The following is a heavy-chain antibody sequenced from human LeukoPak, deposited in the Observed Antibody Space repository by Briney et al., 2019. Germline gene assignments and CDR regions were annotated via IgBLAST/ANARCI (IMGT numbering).Heavy chain of an antibody. Sequence: GGPLRLSCAASGFTFRTYAMSWVRQTPGKGLDWVLVTSGSGGSTYYADSVKGRFTISRDNSRNTLYLQMNSLRVEDTAVYYCAKGPRGVINDAFDIWGQGTMVTVSS. CDR1: GFTFRTYA. V-gene: IGHV3-23*01. D-gene: IGHD2-21*01. J-gene: IGHJ3*02. CDR2: TSGSGGST. CDR3: AKGPRGVINDAFDI.